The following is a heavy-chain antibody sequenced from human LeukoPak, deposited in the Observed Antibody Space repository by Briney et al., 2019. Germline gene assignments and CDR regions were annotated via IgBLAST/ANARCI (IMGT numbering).Heavy chain of an antibody. D-gene: IGHD4-23*01. Sequence: SETLSLTCTVSGGSISSGCYYWSWIRQHPGKGLEWIGYIYYSGSTYYNPSLKSRVTISVDTSKNQFSLKLSSVTAADTAVYYCARDLDYGGNFYAFDIWGQGTMVTVSS. V-gene: IGHV4-31*03. J-gene: IGHJ3*02. CDR3: ARDLDYGGNFYAFDI. CDR1: GGSISSGCYY. CDR2: IYYSGST.